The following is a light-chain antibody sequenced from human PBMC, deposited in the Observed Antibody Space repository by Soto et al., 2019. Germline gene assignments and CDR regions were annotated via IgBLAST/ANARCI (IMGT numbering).Light chain of an antibody. J-gene: IGLJ1*01. CDR2: DNN. CDR1: SSNIGNNY. CDR3: GTWDSSLSAEV. Sequence: QSVLTQLPSVSAAPGQKVTISCSGSSSNIGNNYVSWYQQLPGTAPKLLIYDNNKRPSGIPDRFSGSKSGTSATLGITGLQTGDEADYYCGTWDSSLSAEVFGTGTKLTVL. V-gene: IGLV1-51*01.